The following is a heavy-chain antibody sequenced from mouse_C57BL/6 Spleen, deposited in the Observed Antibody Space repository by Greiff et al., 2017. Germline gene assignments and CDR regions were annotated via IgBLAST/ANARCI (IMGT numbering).Heavy chain of an antibody. D-gene: IGHD1-1*01. CDR3: ASHYYGSRGFDY. J-gene: IGHJ2*01. CDR1: GYTFTSYW. CDR2: INPSNGGT. Sequence: QVQLQQPGTELVKPGASGYTFTSYWMHWVKQRPGQGLEWIGNINPSNGGTNYNEKFKSKATLTVDKSSSTAYMQLSSLTSEDSAVYYCASHYYGSRGFDYWGQGTTLTVSS. V-gene: IGHV1-53*01.